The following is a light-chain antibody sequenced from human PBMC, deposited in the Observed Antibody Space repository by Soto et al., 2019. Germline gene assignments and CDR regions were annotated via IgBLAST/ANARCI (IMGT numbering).Light chain of an antibody. CDR2: DST. Sequence: VLTQSPATLSLSPGARATLSRRASQSIHTSLAWYQQKPGQPPRLVVYDSTLRANGVPDRFGGSRSGTEFTLTINNLEPEDFAVYYCQQRNVWPPITFGQGTRLEIK. CDR1: QSIHTS. V-gene: IGKV3-11*01. J-gene: IGKJ5*01. CDR3: QQRNVWPPIT.